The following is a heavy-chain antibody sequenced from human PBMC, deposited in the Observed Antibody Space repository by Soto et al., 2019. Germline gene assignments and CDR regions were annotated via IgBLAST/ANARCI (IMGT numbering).Heavy chain of an antibody. J-gene: IGHJ4*02. V-gene: IGHV1-69*18. D-gene: IGHD7-27*01. CDR2: IIPAVGTA. CDR3: ARLGQGFFDY. Sequence: QVQLVQSGAEVKKPGSSVKVSCKASGGTFSSYAISWVRQAPGQGLEWVGSIIPAVGTADYAQKFQGRVTITADESARTAYMEVSSLTSEDTAVYYCARLGQGFFDYWGQGTLVTVSS. CDR1: GGTFSSYA.